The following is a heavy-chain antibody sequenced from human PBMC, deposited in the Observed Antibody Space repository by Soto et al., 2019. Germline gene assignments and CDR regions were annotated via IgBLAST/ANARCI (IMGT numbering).Heavy chain of an antibody. J-gene: IGHJ6*02. V-gene: IGHV4-34*01. CDR2: INHSGST. CDR1: GGSFSGYY. Sequence: SETLSLTCAVYGGSFSGYYWSWIRQPPGKGLEWIGEINHSGSTNYNPSLKSRVTMSVDTSKNQFSLKLSSVTAADTAVYYCARGWIAAPYYYYGMDVWGQGTTVTVSS. CDR3: ARGWIAAPYYYYGMDV. D-gene: IGHD6-6*01.